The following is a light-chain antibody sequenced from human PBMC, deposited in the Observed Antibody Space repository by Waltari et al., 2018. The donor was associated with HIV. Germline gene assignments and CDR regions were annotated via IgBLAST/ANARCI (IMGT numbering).Light chain of an antibody. CDR3: QSYDIRLSGAV. CDR1: TSDIGAGSD. J-gene: IGLJ3*02. V-gene: IGLV1-40*01. CDR2: SNT. Sequence: QSVLTQPPSVSGAPGQRVTISCVGNTSDIGAGSDVHWYQQLPGTAPKLLIFSNTNRPSGVPDRFSGSKSGMSASLAITGLQTEDEGDYYCQSYDIRLSGAVFGGGTKLTVL.